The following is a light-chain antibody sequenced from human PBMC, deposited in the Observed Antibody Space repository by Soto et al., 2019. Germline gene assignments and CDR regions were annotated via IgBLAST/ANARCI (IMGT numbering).Light chain of an antibody. Sequence: IQMTQSPASMSSSFGGRVTITWWASQGISNSLAWFQQKPGRVPKRLIYGASTLQSWAPSRFSGSASGAAFTLTISSLQPEDFATYYCLQYNSYPFTFGGGTKVDI. CDR3: LQYNSYPFT. V-gene: IGKV1-17*03. J-gene: IGKJ4*01. CDR1: QGISNS. CDR2: GAS.